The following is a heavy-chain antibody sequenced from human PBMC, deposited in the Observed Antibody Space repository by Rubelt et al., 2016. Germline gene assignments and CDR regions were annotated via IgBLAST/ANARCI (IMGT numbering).Heavy chain of an antibody. D-gene: IGHD5-24*01. V-gene: IGHV4-39*07. Sequence: GLEWIGSIYYSGSTYYNPSLKSRVTISVDTSKNQFSLKLRSVTAADTAVYYCARGFVVEMPTIGWFDPWGQGTLVTVSS. CDR3: ARGFVVEMPTIGWFDP. CDR2: IYYSGST. J-gene: IGHJ5*02.